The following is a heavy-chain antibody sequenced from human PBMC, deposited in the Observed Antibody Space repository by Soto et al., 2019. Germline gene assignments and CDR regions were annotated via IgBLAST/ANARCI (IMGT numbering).Heavy chain of an antibody. CDR3: ARSEATEVTPFDY. CDR2: ISYDGSNK. V-gene: IGHV3-30-3*01. CDR1: GFTFSSYA. J-gene: IGHJ4*02. Sequence: QVQLVESGEGVVQPGRSLRLSCAASGFTFSSYALHWVRQAPGKGLEWVAVISYDGSNKHYADSVKGRFTISRDNSKNTLYLQMNSLRAEDTAVYYCARSEATEVTPFDYWGQGTLVTVSS. D-gene: IGHD5-12*01.